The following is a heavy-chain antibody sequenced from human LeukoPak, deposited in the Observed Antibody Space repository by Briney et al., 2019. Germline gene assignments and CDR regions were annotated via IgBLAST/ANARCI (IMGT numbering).Heavy chain of an antibody. CDR2: ISTSSSYI. J-gene: IGHJ6*03. CDR3: ARDRWLQSEGYYMDV. CDR1: GFTFSSYE. D-gene: IGHD5-24*01. Sequence: GGSLRLSCAASGFTFSSYEMNWVRQAPGKGLEWVSFISTSSSYIYYADSVKGRFTISRDNAKNSLYLQMNTLRAEDTAVYYCARDRWLQSEGYYMDVWGKGTTVTISS. V-gene: IGHV3-21*01.